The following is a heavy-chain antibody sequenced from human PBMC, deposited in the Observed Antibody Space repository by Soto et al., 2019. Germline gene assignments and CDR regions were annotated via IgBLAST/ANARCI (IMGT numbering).Heavy chain of an antibody. V-gene: IGHV1-3*01. J-gene: IGHJ4*02. Sequence: ASVKVSCKASGYTFTSYAMHWVRQAPGQRLEWMGWINAGNGNTKYSQKFQGRVTITRDTSASTAYMELSSLRSEDTAVYYCARVAVRDYGDYVLDYWGQGTLVTVSS. CDR3: ARVAVRDYGDYVLDY. D-gene: IGHD4-17*01. CDR1: GYTFTSYA. CDR2: INAGNGNT.